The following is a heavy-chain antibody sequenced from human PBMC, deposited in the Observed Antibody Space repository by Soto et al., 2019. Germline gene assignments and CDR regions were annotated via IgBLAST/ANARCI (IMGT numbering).Heavy chain of an antibody. CDR1: SGSISPYY. CDR2: IYYSGST. V-gene: IGHV4-59*01. Sequence: PSETLSLTCTVSSGSISPYYWSWIRQTPGKGLGWIVYIYYSGSTNYNPSLKSRVTISVDTSKNQCSLKLSSVTAADTAVYHCARAAYYSDSSGYLLDNWGQGTLVTVSS. CDR3: ARAAYYSDSSGYLLDN. D-gene: IGHD3-22*01. J-gene: IGHJ4*02.